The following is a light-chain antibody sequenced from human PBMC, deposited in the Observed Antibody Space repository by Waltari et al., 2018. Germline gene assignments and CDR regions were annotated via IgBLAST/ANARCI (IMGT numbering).Light chain of an antibody. V-gene: IGLV2-14*03. Sequence: QSALTQPASVSGSHGPSITISCTGTPSDRGGYNYVPCYQPHPGKAPKLIIFDVSSRPSGVSNRFSGSKSANTASLIISGLQAEDEADYYCCSFTSSSTWVFGGGTKLTVL. J-gene: IGLJ3*02. CDR1: PSDRGGYNY. CDR3: CSFTSSSTWV. CDR2: DVS.